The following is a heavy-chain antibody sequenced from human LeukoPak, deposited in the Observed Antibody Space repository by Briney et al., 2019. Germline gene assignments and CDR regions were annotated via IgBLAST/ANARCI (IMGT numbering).Heavy chain of an antibody. CDR1: GFTFSSYG. J-gene: IGHJ6*03. Sequence: GGSLRLSCAASGFTFSSYGMHWVRQAPGKGLEWVAFIRYDGSNKYYADSVKGRFTISRDNSKNTLYPQMNSLRAEDTAVYYCAKGLVWSGYPRRMDVWGKGTTVTVSS. D-gene: IGHD3-3*01. CDR3: AKGLVWSGYPRRMDV. CDR2: IRYDGSNK. V-gene: IGHV3-30*02.